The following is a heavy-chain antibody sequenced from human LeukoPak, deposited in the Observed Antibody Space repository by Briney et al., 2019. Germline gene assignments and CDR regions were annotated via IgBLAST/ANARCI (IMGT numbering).Heavy chain of an antibody. CDR1: GYTFTSYG. CDR2: ISAYNGNT. CDR3: ARTHTGGGYYPDAFDI. J-gene: IGHJ3*02. D-gene: IGHD3-22*01. Sequence: ASVKVSCKASGYTFTSYGISWVRQAPGQGLEWMGWISAYNGNTNYAQKLQGRVTMTTDTSTSTAYMELRSLRSDDTAVYYCARTHTGGGYYPDAFDIWGQGTMVTVSS. V-gene: IGHV1-18*01.